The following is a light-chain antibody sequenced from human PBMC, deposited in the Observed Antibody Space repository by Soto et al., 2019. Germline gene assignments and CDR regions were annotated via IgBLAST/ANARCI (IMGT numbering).Light chain of an antibody. Sequence: QSALTQPASVSGSPGPSITISCTGTSSDVGDYNYVSWNQQHPGKAPNLVIFDVSDRPSGVSNRFSGSKSGNTASLTISGLQAEDEADYYCSSYTSSSTRVFGTGTKLTVL. V-gene: IGLV2-14*01. CDR3: SSYTSSSTRV. CDR2: DVS. J-gene: IGLJ1*01. CDR1: SSDVGDYNY.